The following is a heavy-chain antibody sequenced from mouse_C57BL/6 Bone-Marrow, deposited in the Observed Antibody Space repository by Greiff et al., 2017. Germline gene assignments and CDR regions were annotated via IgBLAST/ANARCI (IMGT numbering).Heavy chain of an antibody. CDR1: GYTFTDYE. CDR3: TRVGYHAMDY. Sequence: QVQLQQSGAELVRPGASVTLSCKASGYTFTDYEMHWVKQTPVHGLEWIGAIDPETGGTAYNQKFKGKAILTADKSSSTAYMELRSLTSEDSAVDYCTRVGYHAMDYWGQGTSVTVSS. V-gene: IGHV1-15*01. CDR2: IDPETGGT. J-gene: IGHJ4*01.